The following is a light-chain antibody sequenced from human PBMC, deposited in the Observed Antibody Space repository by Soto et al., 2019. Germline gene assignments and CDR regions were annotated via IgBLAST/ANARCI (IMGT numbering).Light chain of an antibody. CDR3: QSYDGGLGDKVV. CDR2: GNN. J-gene: IGLJ2*01. V-gene: IGLV1-40*01. Sequence: QSVLTQSPSVSGAPGQRVTISCTGTSSNIGGGYDVHWYQQVAGTAPKLLIYGNNIRPSGVPDRFSGSKSDASASLAISGLQAEDEADYYCQSYDGGLGDKVVFGGGTKLTVL. CDR1: SSNIGGGYD.